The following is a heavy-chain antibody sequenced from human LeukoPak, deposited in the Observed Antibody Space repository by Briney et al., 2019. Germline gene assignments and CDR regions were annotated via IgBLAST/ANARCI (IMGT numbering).Heavy chain of an antibody. CDR2: INHSGST. J-gene: IGHJ6*03. CDR1: GGSFSGYY. D-gene: IGHD2-2*01. CDR3: ARQNFYRYCRSTSCYRPYYYYYMDV. V-gene: IGHV4-34*01. Sequence: SETLSLTCAVYGGSFSGYYWSWIRQPPGKGLEWIGEINHSGSTNYNPSLRSRVTISIDTSKNQFSLKLSSVTAADTAVYYCARQNFYRYCRSTSCYRPYYYYYMDVWGKGTTVTISS.